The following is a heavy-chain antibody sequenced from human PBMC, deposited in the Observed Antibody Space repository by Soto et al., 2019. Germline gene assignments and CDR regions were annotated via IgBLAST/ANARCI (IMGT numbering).Heavy chain of an antibody. Sequence: QLQLLESGPRLVKPSETLSLTCSVSGTFISSGSYYWGWIRQVPGKGLQWVGDIYSSGSTYYNPSLKSRVSISVDASKNQFSLTLSSVTAADTAIYYCARHWGQDIVILPTAIFGWFDPWGQGTLVTVSS. J-gene: IGHJ5*02. V-gene: IGHV4-39*01. D-gene: IGHD2-2*01. CDR3: ARHWGQDIVILPTAIFGWFDP. CDR2: IYSSGST. CDR1: GTFISSGSYY.